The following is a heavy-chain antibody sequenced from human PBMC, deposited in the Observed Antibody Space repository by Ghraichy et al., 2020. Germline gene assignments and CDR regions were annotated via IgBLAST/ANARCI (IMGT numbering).Heavy chain of an antibody. CDR2: ISGSGGST. J-gene: IGHJ4*02. V-gene: IGHV3-23*01. Sequence: GGSLRLSCAASGFTFSSYAMSWVRQAPGKGLEWVSAISGSGGSTYYADSVKGRFTISRDNSKNTLYLQMNSLRAEDTAVYYCAKGITYYDFWSDDYWGQGTLVTVSS. D-gene: IGHD3-3*01. CDR3: AKGITYYDFWSDDY. CDR1: GFTFSSYA.